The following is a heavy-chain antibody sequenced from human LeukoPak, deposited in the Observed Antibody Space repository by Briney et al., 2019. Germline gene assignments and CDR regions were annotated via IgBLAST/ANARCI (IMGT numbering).Heavy chain of an antibody. CDR2: ISSSSSTI. J-gene: IGHJ6*03. Sequence: GGSLRLSCAASGFTFSSYSMNWVRQAPGKGLEWVSDISSSSSTIYYADSVKGRFTISRDNAKNSLYLEMNSLRAEDTAVYYCARDGTAGAYYYYMDVWGKGTTVTVSS. CDR1: GFTFSSYS. V-gene: IGHV3-48*01. CDR3: ARDGTAGAYYYYMDV. D-gene: IGHD1-26*01.